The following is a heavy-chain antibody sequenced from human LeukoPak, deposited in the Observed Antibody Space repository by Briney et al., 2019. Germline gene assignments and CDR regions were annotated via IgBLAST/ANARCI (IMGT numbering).Heavy chain of an antibody. CDR2: IYYSGST. CDR1: GGSISCGGYY. CDR3: ARGQGSSGYYYVARNWFDP. Sequence: SETLSLTCTVSGGSISCGGYYWSWLRQHPGKGLEWIGYIYYSGSTYYNPSLKSRVTISVDTSKNQFSLKLSSVTAADTAVYYCARGQGSSGYYYVARNWFDPWGQGTRVTVSS. J-gene: IGHJ5*02. V-gene: IGHV4-31*03. D-gene: IGHD3-22*01.